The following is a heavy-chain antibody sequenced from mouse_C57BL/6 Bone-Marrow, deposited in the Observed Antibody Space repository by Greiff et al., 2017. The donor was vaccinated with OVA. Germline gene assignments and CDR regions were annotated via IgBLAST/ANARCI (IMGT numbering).Heavy chain of an antibody. CDR1: GFTFSDYY. V-gene: IGHV5-12*01. Sequence: EVHLVESGGGLVQPGGSLKLSCAASGFTFSDYYMYWVRQTPEKRLEWVAYISNGGGSTYYPDTVKGRFTISRDNAKNTLYLQMSRLKSEDTAMYYCARHGTTVVADYWGQGTTLTVSS. D-gene: IGHD1-1*01. CDR2: ISNGGGST. CDR3: ARHGTTVVADY. J-gene: IGHJ2*01.